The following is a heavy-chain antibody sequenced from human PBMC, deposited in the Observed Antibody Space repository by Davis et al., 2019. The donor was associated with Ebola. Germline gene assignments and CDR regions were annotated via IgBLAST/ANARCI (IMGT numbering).Heavy chain of an antibody. V-gene: IGHV4-4*09. CDR3: VRKWTPYGLDV. D-gene: IGHD2-8*01. CDR2: IFHSSAP. CDR1: YGPIQRFI. Sequence: MPSETLSLTLDVPYGPIQRFIWGWVRPAPGQRPPWVGDIFHSSAPTYNPSLQGRLTMSIDTSKSQFSLTLRSVTASDTAVYFCVRKWTPYGLDVWGPGTRVIVSS. J-gene: IGHJ6*02.